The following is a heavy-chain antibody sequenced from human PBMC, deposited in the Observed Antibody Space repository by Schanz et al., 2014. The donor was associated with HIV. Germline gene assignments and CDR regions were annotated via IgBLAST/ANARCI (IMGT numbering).Heavy chain of an antibody. CDR3: ARGARYGMDV. V-gene: IGHV1-8*01. J-gene: IGHJ6*02. Sequence: QVQLVQSGAEVKKPGASVKVSCKASGYNFTSYDINWVRQATGQGLEWMARINLGGGSAIYAQKFQGRVTMTRDTSTTTAYMELRSLRSDDTAVYYCARGARYGMDVWGQGTTVTVSS. CDR2: INLGGGSA. CDR1: GYNFTSYD.